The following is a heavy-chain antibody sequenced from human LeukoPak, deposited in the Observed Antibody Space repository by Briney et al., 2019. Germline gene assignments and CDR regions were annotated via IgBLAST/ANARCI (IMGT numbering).Heavy chain of an antibody. V-gene: IGHV1-18*01. J-gene: IGHJ4*02. CDR3: ARDAYYYDSSGYYSRANPRRARYFDY. CDR2: ISAYNGNT. D-gene: IGHD3-22*01. Sequence: ASVKVSCKASGYTFTSYGISWVRQAPGQGLEWMGWISAYNGNTNYAQKLQGRVTMTTDTSTSTAYMELRSLRSDDTAVYYCARDAYYYDSSGYYSRANPRRARYFDYCGQGTLVTVSS. CDR1: GYTFTSYG.